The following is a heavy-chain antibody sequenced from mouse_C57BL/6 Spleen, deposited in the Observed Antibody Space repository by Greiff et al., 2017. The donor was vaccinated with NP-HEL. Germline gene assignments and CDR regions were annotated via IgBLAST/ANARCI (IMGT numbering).Heavy chain of an antibody. D-gene: IGHD2-5*01. Sequence: EVKLVESGPGLVKPSQSLSLTCSVTGYSITSGYYWNWIRQFPGNKLEWMGYISYDGSNNYNPSLKNRISITRDTSKNQFFLKLNSVTTEDTATYYCARVLSNFYFDYWGQGTTLTVSS. CDR3: ARVLSNFYFDY. CDR1: GYSITSGYY. V-gene: IGHV3-6*01. CDR2: ISYDGSN. J-gene: IGHJ2*01.